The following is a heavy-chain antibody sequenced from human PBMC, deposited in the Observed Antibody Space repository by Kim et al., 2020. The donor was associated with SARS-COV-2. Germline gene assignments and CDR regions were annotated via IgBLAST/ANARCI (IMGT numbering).Heavy chain of an antibody. CDR2: INHSGST. CDR1: GGSFSGYY. D-gene: IGHD3-10*01. CDR3: ARLLRGWFGEKYYYYYGMDV. V-gene: IGHV4-34*01. J-gene: IGHJ6*02. Sequence: SETLSLTCAVYGGSFSGYYWSWIRQPPGKGLEWIGEINHSGSTNYSPSLKSRVTISVDTSKNQFSLKLSSVTAADTAVYYCARLLRGWFGEKYYYYYGMDVWGQGTTVTVSS.